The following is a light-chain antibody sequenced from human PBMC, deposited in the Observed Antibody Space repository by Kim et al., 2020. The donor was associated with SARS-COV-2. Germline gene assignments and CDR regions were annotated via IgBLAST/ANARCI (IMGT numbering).Light chain of an antibody. CDR2: GAS. CDR3: QQYINWRT. CDR1: QSVSSN. Sequence: SVSPGERATLSCRASQSVSSNLAWYQQKRGQPPRILIYGASTRATGVPARFSGSGSGTEFTLTITSLQSEDFAVYFCQQYINWRTFGQGTKVDIK. J-gene: IGKJ1*01. V-gene: IGKV3-15*01.